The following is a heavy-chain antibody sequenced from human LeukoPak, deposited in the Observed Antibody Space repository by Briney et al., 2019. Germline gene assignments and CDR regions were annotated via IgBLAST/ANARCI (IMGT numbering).Heavy chain of an antibody. CDR2: INPNSGGT. D-gene: IGHD3-10*01. Sequence: ASVKVSCKASGYTSTGYYMHWVRQAPGQGLEWMGWINPNSGGTNYAQKFQGRVTMTRDTSISTAYMELSRLRSDDTAVYYCARDVVTMVRGVIPWFDPWGQGTLVTVSS. CDR1: GYTSTGYY. V-gene: IGHV1-2*02. CDR3: ARDVVTMVRGVIPWFDP. J-gene: IGHJ5*02.